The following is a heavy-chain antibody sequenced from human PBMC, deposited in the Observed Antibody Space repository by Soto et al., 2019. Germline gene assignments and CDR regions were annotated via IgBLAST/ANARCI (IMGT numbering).Heavy chain of an antibody. V-gene: IGHV6-1*01. CDR3: ARRYCSGGSCYHYYYYYYMDV. D-gene: IGHD2-15*01. CDR1: GDSVSSNSAA. J-gene: IGHJ6*03. CDR2: TYYRSKWYN. Sequence: PSQTLSLTCAISGDSVSSNSAAWNWIRQSPSIGLEWLGRTYYRSKWYNDYAVSVKSRITINPDTSKNQFSLQLNSVTPEDTAVYYCARRYCSGGSCYHYYYYYYMDVWGKGTTVTVS.